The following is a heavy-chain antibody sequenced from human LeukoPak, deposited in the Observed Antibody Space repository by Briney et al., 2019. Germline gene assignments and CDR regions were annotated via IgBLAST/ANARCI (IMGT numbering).Heavy chain of an antibody. Sequence: SQTLSLTCTVSGGSISSGSYYWSWIRQPAGKGLEWIGRIYTSGSTNYNPSLRSRVAISMDTSKNQFSLKLSSVTAADTAVYYCARVWLSNSADQYFDYWGQGTLVTVSS. V-gene: IGHV4-61*02. CDR3: ARVWLSNSADQYFDY. J-gene: IGHJ4*02. D-gene: IGHD4-23*01. CDR1: GGSISSGSYY. CDR2: IYTSGST.